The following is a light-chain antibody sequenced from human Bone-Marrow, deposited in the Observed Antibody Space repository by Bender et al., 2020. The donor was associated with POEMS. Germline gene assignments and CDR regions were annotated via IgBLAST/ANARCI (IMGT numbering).Light chain of an antibody. CDR2: EDN. Sequence: SYEVTQQFSVSVSPGHTANITCSGDQLGDQYASWYQLKPGQSPVLVIYEDNKRPSGIPERFSGSNSGNIATLTISGTQALDEADYYCQAWDTSSVVFGGGTKLTVL. J-gene: IGLJ2*01. CDR1: QLGDQY. V-gene: IGLV3-1*01. CDR3: QAWDTSSVV.